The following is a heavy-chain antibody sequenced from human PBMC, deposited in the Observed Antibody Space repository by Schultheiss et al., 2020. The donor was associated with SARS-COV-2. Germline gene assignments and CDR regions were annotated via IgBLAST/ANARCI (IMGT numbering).Heavy chain of an antibody. Sequence: GGSLRLSCAASGFTFSSYWMSWVRQAPGKGLEWVSAISGSGGSTYYADSVKGRFTISRDNSKNTLYLQMNSLRAGDTAVYYCARENSGDKLDYWGQGTLVTVSS. J-gene: IGHJ4*02. CDR1: GFTFSSYW. D-gene: IGHD4-23*01. V-gene: IGHV3-23*01. CDR2: ISGSGGST. CDR3: ARENSGDKLDY.